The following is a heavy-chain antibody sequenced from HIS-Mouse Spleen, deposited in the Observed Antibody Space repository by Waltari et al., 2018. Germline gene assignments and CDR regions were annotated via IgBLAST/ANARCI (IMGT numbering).Heavy chain of an antibody. CDR2: IKQEGSEK. Sequence: EVQLVESGGGLVQPGGSLRLSCAASGFTFSGYWMSWVRQAQGKGLKWGANIKQEGSEKYYVDSVKGRFTTSRDNAKNSLYLQMNSLRAEDTAVYYCARDNIAADYWGQGTLVTVSS. CDR1: GFTFSGYW. D-gene: IGHD6-13*01. V-gene: IGHV3-7*01. J-gene: IGHJ4*02. CDR3: ARDNIAADY.